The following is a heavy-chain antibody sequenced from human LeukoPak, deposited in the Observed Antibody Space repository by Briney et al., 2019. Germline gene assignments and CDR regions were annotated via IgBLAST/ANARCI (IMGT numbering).Heavy chain of an antibody. V-gene: IGHV1-2*02. Sequence: ASVKVFCKASGYTFTDYFMNWVRQAPGQGREWMGWINPKSGGTVYAQKFQGRVTMTRDTSSSTAYMELSRLRFGDTVVYYCARGPRITIFGVVMANDAFDIWGQGTMVTVSS. J-gene: IGHJ3*02. CDR3: ARGPRITIFGVVMANDAFDI. D-gene: IGHD3-3*01. CDR1: GYTFTDYF. CDR2: INPKSGGT.